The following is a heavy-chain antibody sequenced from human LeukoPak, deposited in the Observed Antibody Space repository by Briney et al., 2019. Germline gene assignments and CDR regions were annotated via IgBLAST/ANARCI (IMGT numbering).Heavy chain of an antibody. Sequence: PSETLSLTCTVSGASFNSDDQYWNWIRQSPGEGLEWIGSIHPSGMLYNNPSLESRGTMSRDTSKNQFSLNLNSVTAADTAVYFCSRGLDSRKLGYWGQGILVTVSS. CDR2: IHPSGML. J-gene: IGHJ4*02. D-gene: IGHD3-22*01. CDR1: GASFNSDDQY. V-gene: IGHV4-31*03. CDR3: SRGLDSRKLGY.